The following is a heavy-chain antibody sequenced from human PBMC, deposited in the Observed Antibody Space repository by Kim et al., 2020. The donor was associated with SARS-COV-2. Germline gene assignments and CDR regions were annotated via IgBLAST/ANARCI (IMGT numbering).Heavy chain of an antibody. D-gene: IGHD3-10*01. J-gene: IGHJ4*01. CDR2: ISYDGSNK. CDR3: AKDRVPTYYYGSGSSLDY. V-gene: IGHV3-30*18. CDR1: GFTFSSYG. Sequence: GSLRLSCAASGFTFSSYGMHWVRQAPGKGLEWVAVISYDGSNKYYADSVKGRFTISRDNSKNTLYLQMNSLRAEDTAVYYCAKDRVPTYYYGSGSSLDY.